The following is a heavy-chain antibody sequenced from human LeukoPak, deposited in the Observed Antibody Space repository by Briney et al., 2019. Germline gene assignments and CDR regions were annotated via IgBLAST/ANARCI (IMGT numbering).Heavy chain of an antibody. V-gene: IGHV4-61*01. CDR2: IWPSGST. CDR3: ARGFVVVTAIGPRVDAFDI. D-gene: IGHD2-21*02. J-gene: IGHJ3*02. Sequence: SETLSLTCSVSGGSISSGPYFWSWIRQSPGQGLEWIGYIWPSGSTNYNPSLKSRVTISVDTSKNQFSLKLSSVTAADTAVYYCARGFVVVTAIGPRVDAFDIWGQGTMVTVSS. CDR1: GGSISSGPYF.